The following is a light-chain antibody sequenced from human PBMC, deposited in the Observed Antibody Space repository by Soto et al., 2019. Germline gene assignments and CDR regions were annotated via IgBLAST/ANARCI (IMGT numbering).Light chain of an antibody. CDR1: SSDVGGYNY. CDR3: CSYTTSNTRQIV. CDR2: DVT. V-gene: IGLV2-14*01. Sequence: QSALTQPASVSGSPGQSITISCTGTSSDVGGYNYVSWYQQQPGKAPKFMIYDVTNRPSGVPNRFSGSKSGNTASLTISGLQAEDEADYYCCSYTTSNTRQIVFGTGTKLTVL. J-gene: IGLJ1*01.